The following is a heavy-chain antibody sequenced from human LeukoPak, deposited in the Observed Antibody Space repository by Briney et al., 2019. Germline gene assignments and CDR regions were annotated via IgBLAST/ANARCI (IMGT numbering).Heavy chain of an antibody. V-gene: IGHV4-59*01. D-gene: IGHD6-13*01. CDR3: ARGETAGDFDY. Sequence: SETLSLTCTVSGGSISSYYWSWIRQPPGKGLEWIGYIYYSGSTNYNPSLKSRVTISVDTSKNQFTLKLSSVTAADTAVYYCARGETAGDFDYWGQGTLVTVSS. J-gene: IGHJ4*02. CDR2: IYYSGST. CDR1: GGSISSYY.